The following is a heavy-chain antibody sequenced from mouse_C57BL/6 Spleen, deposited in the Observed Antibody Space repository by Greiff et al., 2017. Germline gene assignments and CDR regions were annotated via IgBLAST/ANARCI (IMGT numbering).Heavy chain of an antibody. D-gene: IGHD1-1*01. V-gene: IGHV2-4*01. CDR1: GFSLTRYG. CDR3: AKNGYYGSSSYYYAMDD. CDR2: IWSGGSP. J-gene: IGHJ4*01. Sequence: VKVVESGPGLVQPSQSLSITCTVSGFSLTRYGVHWVRQPPGKGLEWLGVIWSGGSPDYNAAFISRLSISKDNSKSQVFFKMNSLQADDTAIYYCAKNGYYGSSSYYYAMDDWGQGTAVTVVS.